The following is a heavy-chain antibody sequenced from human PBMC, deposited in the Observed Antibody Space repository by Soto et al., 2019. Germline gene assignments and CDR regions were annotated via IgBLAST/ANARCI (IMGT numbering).Heavy chain of an antibody. CDR3: ATSVNSAMAFDY. D-gene: IGHD5-18*01. CDR2: INPNGGST. CDR1: GYTFTHYY. Sequence: QVQLVQSGAEVKKPGASVKVSCKASGYTFTHYYIHWVRQAPGQGLEWRGIINPNGGSTTYAQKFRAGFTMTRDTSTSTVYMELSSLRSEDSAVYYCATSVNSAMAFDYWGQGTLVTVSS. J-gene: IGHJ4*02. V-gene: IGHV1-46*01.